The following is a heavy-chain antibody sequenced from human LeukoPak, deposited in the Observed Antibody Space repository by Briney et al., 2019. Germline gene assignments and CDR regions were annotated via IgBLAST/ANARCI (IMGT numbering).Heavy chain of an antibody. D-gene: IGHD1-26*01. Sequence: GRSLRLSCAASGFTFSSYAMHWVRQAPGKGLEWVAVISYDGSNKYYADSVKGRFTISRDNSKNTLYLQMNGLRAEDTAVYYCASGIGVWELLGYFDYWGQGTLVTVSS. CDR3: ASGIGVWELLGYFDY. V-gene: IGHV3-30-3*01. J-gene: IGHJ4*02. CDR1: GFTFSSYA. CDR2: ISYDGSNK.